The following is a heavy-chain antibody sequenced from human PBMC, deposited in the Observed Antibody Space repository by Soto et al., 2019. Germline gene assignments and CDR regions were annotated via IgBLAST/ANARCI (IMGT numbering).Heavy chain of an antibody. V-gene: IGHV1-3*01. Sequence: ASVTGSCKASGYTFTINAMHWVRQDPGQRLEWMGWINAGNGNTKYSQKFQGRVTITRDTSASTAYMELSSLRSEDTAVYYCARSIVVVTALNYWGQGTLVTVSS. J-gene: IGHJ4*02. D-gene: IGHD2-21*02. CDR1: GYTFTINA. CDR2: INAGNGNT. CDR3: ARSIVVVTALNY.